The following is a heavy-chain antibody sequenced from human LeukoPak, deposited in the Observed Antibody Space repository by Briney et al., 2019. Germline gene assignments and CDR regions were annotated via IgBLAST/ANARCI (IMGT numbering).Heavy chain of an antibody. CDR2: IYYSGST. J-gene: IGHJ4*02. V-gene: IGHV4-39*01. D-gene: IGHD3-22*01. CDR3: ARHDLLYDSSGYHFDY. CDR1: GGSISSSSYY. Sequence: SETLSLTCIVSGGSISSSSYYWGWIRQPPGKGLEWIGSIYYSGSTYYNPSLKSRVTISVDTSKNQFSLKLSSVTAADTAVYYCARHDLLYDSSGYHFDYWGQGTLVTVSS.